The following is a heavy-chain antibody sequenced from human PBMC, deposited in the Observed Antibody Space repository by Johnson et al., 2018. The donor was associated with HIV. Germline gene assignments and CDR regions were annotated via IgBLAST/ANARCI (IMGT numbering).Heavy chain of an antibody. V-gene: IGHV3-66*01. CDR2: IYSSGST. Sequence: VQLVESGGGVVQPGGSLRLSCGASGFSVSRNHMNWVRQVPGKGLEWVSVIYSSGSTYYADSVKGRFTFSRDNSKNTVYLQMNSLRAEDTAVYYCARNGLIPAAKGVAFDIWGHGTTVTVSS. CDR3: ARNGLIPAAKGVAFDI. CDR1: GFSVSRNH. J-gene: IGHJ3*02. D-gene: IGHD2-2*01.